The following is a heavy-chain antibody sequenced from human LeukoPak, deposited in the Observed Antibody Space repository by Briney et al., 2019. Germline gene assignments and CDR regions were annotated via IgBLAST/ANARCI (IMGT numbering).Heavy chain of an antibody. J-gene: IGHJ6*02. V-gene: IGHV3-66*01. CDR3: ARSPTPPYYYGMDV. CDR1: GFTLSSNY. CDR2: IYSGGST. D-gene: IGHD4-23*01. Sequence: GGSLRLSCAASGFTLSSNYMSWVRQAPGKGLGWGSVIYSGGSTYYADSVKGRFTISRDNSKNTLYLQMNSLRAEDTAVYYCARSPTPPYYYGMDVWGQGTTVTVSS.